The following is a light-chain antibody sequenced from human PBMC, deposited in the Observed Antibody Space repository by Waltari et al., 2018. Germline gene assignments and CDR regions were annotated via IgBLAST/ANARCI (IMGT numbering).Light chain of an antibody. CDR1: QSVSDY. J-gene: IGKJ5*01. V-gene: IGKV3-11*01. Sequence: EIVLTKSPVTLSLSPGDRPTLSCRASQSVSDYFFWYRQRPGQAPRLLIYDVSKRATGIPDRISGSGCETDFTLTINSLEPEDTAIYFCQQRSNWPPAITFGQGTRLQI. CDR3: QQRSNWPPAIT. CDR2: DVS.